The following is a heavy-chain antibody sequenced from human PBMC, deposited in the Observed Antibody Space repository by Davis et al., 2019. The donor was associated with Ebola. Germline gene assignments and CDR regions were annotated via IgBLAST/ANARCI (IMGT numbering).Heavy chain of an antibody. CDR2: IRYDGSNK. D-gene: IGHD3-10*01. CDR3: AKDGHYGSGSYYNVRMPYYYYYYMDV. Sequence: PGGSLRLSCAASGFTFSSYAMSWVRQAPGKGLEWVAFIRYDGSNKCYADSVKGRFTISRDNSKNTLYLQMNSLRAEDTAVYYCAKDGHYGSGSYYNVRMPYYYYYYMDVWGKGTTVTVSS. J-gene: IGHJ6*03. V-gene: IGHV3-30*02. CDR1: GFTFSSYA.